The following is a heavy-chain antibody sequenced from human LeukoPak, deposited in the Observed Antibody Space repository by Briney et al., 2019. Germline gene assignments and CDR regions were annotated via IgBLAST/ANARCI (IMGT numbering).Heavy chain of an antibody. J-gene: IGHJ4*02. Sequence: PGGTLRLSCAASGFTLNSYWVSWARHAPGKGLEGVANKKQDGSEKYYVDSVKGRFTVSRDNAKNSLYLQMNSLRAEDTAVYYCARDYCSGGSCLYDYWGQGTLVTVSS. CDR3: ARDYCSGGSCLYDY. V-gene: IGHV3-7*03. CDR1: GFTLNSYW. D-gene: IGHD2-15*01. CDR2: KKQDGSEK.